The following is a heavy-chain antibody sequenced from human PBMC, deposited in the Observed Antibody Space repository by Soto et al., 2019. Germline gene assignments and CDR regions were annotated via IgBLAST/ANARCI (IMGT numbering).Heavy chain of an antibody. CDR2: IWYDGSNK. J-gene: IGHJ6*03. CDR3: ARDPLLWSGYYHAGSHYYYMDV. CDR1: GFTFSSYG. V-gene: IGHV3-33*01. Sequence: GGSLRLSCAASGFTFSSYGMHWVRQAPGKGLEWVAVIWYDGSNKYYADSVKGRFTISRDNSKNTLYLQMNSLRAEDTAVYYCARDPLLWSGYYHAGSHYYYMDVWGKGTTVTVSS. D-gene: IGHD3-3*01.